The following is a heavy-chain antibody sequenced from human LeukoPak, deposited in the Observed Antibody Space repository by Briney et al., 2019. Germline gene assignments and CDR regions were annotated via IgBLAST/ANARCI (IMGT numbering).Heavy chain of an antibody. CDR1: GGSFSRYY. J-gene: IGHJ4*03. CDR3: ARGATISETGYFDF. CDR2: IDHRGNT. D-gene: IGHD5-24*01. V-gene: IGHV4-34*01. Sequence: SETLSLTCAVYGGSFSRYYWSWIRQSPGKGLEWIAEIDHRGNTNYNPSVKSRVTISVDTSKNQFSLKVRSLSAADTAVYYCARGATISETGYFDFWGQGTLVTVSS.